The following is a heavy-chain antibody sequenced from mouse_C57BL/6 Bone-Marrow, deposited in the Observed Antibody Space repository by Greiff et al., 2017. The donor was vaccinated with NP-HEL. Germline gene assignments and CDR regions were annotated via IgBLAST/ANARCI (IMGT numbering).Heavy chain of an antibody. J-gene: IGHJ1*03. CDR1: GFTFTDYY. Sequence: VQLQQSGPVLVKPGPSVKISCKASGFTFTDYYMHWVKQSHGKSLEWIGLVYPYNGGTSYNQKFKGKATLTVDTSSSTAYMELNRLTSEDSAVDYCARRGDCLYWYFDVWGTGTTVTVSS. V-gene: IGHV1-36*01. CDR3: ARRGDCLYWYFDV. D-gene: IGHD3-3*01. CDR2: VYPYNGGT.